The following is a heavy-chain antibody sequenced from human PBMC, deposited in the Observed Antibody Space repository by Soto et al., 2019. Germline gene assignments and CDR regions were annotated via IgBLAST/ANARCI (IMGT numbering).Heavy chain of an antibody. V-gene: IGHV3-30*18. CDR1: GFTFSSYG. CDR2: ISYDGSNK. J-gene: IGHJ4*02. D-gene: IGHD3-9*01. Sequence: GGSLILSCAASGFTFSSYGMHWVRQAPGKGLEWVAVISYDGSNKYYADSVKGRFTISRDNSKNTLYLQMNSLRAEDTAVYYCAKAGGYFDWLLLDRLDYWGQGTLVTVSS. CDR3: AKAGGYFDWLLLDRLDY.